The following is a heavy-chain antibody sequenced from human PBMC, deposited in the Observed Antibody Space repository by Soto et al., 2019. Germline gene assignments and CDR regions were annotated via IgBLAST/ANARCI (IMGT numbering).Heavy chain of an antibody. V-gene: IGHV4-39*01. CDR3: ARQSDYDYIWGSYRQRGFDY. J-gene: IGHJ4*02. CDR1: GGSISSSSYY. Sequence: SETLSLTCTVSGGSISSSSYYWGWIRQPPGKGLEWIGSIYYSGSTYYNPSLKSRVTISVDTSKNQFSLKLSSVTAADTAVYYCARQSDYDYIWGSYRQRGFDYWGQGTLVTVSS. CDR2: IYYSGST. D-gene: IGHD3-16*02.